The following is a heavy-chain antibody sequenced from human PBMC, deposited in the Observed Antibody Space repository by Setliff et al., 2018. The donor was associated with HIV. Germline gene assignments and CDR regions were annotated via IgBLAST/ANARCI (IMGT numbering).Heavy chain of an antibody. D-gene: IGHD6-13*01. CDR3: ARHRDPPGTSWIYYYYYMDL. CDR1: GDSINSGNYY. V-gene: IGHV4-61*09. J-gene: IGHJ6*03. CDR2: IYTSGST. Sequence: SETLSLTCTVSGDSINSGNYYWSWIRQPAGKGLEWIGHIYTSGSTNYNPSLKSRVTISVDTSKNQFSLKLSSVTAADTGVYYCARHRDPPGTSWIYYYYYMDLWGEGTTVTVSS.